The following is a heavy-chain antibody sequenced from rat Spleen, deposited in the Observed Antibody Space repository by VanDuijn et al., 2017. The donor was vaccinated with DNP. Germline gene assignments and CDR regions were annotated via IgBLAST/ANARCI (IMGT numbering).Heavy chain of an antibody. V-gene: IGHV4-2*01. CDR1: GFNFNDYW. Sequence: EVKLVESGGGLAQPGRSLKLSCAASGFNFNDYWMGWVRQAPTKGLEWVASISTVGDNAYYRDSVKGRFTISRDNAQNTLYLQMSKLGSEDTAIYYCVREKFGVDYWGQGVMVTVSS. CDR3: VREKFGVDY. CDR2: ISTVGDNA. J-gene: IGHJ2*01. D-gene: IGHD4-3*01.